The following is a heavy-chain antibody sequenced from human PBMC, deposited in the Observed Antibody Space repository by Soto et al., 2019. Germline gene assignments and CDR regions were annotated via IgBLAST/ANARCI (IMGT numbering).Heavy chain of an antibody. Sequence: GGSLRLSGAASVCIFENFGMSWGRQAPGKGLEWISSISGSGFKKYYADSVKGRFTISRDNSKSTVYLELKNLSAEDTAVYHCAKNQGVELVPLATVDWFDPWGQGSVVTVSS. D-gene: IGHD1-26*01. CDR3: AKNQGVELVPLATVDWFDP. V-gene: IGHV3-23*01. J-gene: IGHJ5*02. CDR2: ISGSGFKK. CDR1: VCIFENFG.